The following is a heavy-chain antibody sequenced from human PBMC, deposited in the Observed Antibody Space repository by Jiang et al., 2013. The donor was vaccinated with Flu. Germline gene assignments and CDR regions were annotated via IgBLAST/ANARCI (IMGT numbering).Heavy chain of an antibody. CDR2: IDWDDDK. Sequence: KPTQTLTLTCTFSGFSLSTSGMCVNWIRQPPGKALEWLARIDWDDDKYYSTSLKTRLTISKDTSKNQVVLTMTNMDPVDTATYYCARIRNHFDGSGNLQRVDAFDIWGQGTMVTVSS. J-gene: IGHJ3*02. D-gene: IGHD3-22*01. V-gene: IGHV2-70*11. CDR3: ARIRNHFDGSGNLQRVDAFDI. CDR1: GFSLSTSGMC.